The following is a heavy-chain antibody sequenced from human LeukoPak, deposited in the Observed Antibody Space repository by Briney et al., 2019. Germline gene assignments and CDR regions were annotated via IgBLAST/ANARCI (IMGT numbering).Heavy chain of an antibody. J-gene: IGHJ4*02. V-gene: IGHV3-30*02. D-gene: IGHD6-13*01. CDR1: GFTFSSYG. CDR3: AKSTAVTNYFDY. CDR2: IRYDGSNK. Sequence: GGSLRLSCAASGFTFSSYGMHWVRQAPGKGLEWVAFIRYDGSNKYYADSVKGRFTISRDNSKNTLYLQINSLRAEDTAVYYCAKSTAVTNYFDYWGQGTLVTVSS.